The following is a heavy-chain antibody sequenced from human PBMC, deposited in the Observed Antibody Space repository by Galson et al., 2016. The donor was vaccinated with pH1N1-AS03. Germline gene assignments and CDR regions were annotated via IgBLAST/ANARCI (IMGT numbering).Heavy chain of an antibody. Sequence: LRLSCAATGFTFSSHGMHWVRQTPGKGLEWVAVIWHDGSEKYYADSVKGRFTISRDNSKNTLYLQMNSLRAEDTAVYYCARDRHYYDYIWGTYRYDWYFDLWGRGTLVTVSS. J-gene: IGHJ2*01. V-gene: IGHV3-33*01. CDR2: IWHDGSEK. D-gene: IGHD3-16*02. CDR1: GFTFSSHG. CDR3: ARDRHYYDYIWGTYRYDWYFDL.